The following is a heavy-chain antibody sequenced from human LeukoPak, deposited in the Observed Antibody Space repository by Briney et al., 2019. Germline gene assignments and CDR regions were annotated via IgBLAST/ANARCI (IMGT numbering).Heavy chain of an antibody. CDR1: GFTVSSHY. J-gene: IGHJ6*02. V-gene: IGHV3-66*01. CDR3: AREPSLVYGMDF. CDR2: IYTGGST. Sequence: GGSPRLSCAASGFTVSSHYLSWVRQAPGKGLEWVSVIYTGGSTYYADSVKGGFTISRDNPKNTLYLQMNSLRAEDTAVYYCAREPSLVYGMDFWGQGTAVTVSS.